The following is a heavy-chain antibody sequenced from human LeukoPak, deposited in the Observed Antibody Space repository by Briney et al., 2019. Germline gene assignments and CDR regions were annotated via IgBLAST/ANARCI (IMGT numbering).Heavy chain of an antibody. CDR1: GVSISSYY. Sequence: PSETLSLTCTVSGVSISSYYWSWIRQPPGKGLEWIGEINHSGSTNYNPSLKSRVTISVDTSKNQFSLKLSSVTAADTAVYYCARLSRSWYSDHWGQGTLVTVSS. CDR3: ARLSRSWYSDH. CDR2: INHSGST. V-gene: IGHV4-34*01. D-gene: IGHD6-13*01. J-gene: IGHJ4*02.